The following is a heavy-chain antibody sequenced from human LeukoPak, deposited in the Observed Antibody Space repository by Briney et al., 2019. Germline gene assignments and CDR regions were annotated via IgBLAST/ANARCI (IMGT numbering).Heavy chain of an antibody. Sequence: SGGSLRLSCAGSGFRFSDYFMSWVRQAPGKGLEGVALISYDGTNKYYADSVKGRFTISRDNSKNTLYLQMNSLRAEDTVVYYCARDRAKVIATLMEWGQGTLVTVSS. V-gene: IGHV3-30-3*01. D-gene: IGHD2-21*01. CDR2: ISYDGTNK. J-gene: IGHJ4*02. CDR3: ARDRAKVIATLME. CDR1: GFRFSDYF.